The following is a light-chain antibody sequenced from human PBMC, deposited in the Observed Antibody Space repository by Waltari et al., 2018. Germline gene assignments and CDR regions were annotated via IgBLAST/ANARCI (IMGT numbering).Light chain of an antibody. Sequence: DIVMTQSPDSLAVSLGERAPINCKSSQSVLSRSNNRNYLAWYQQRPGQPPKKLIYWASTRESGVPDRISGSGSGTDFTLTISSLQADDVAVYYCQQYYSTPWTFGQGTKVEIK. J-gene: IGKJ1*01. V-gene: IGKV4-1*01. CDR2: WAS. CDR3: QQYYSTPWT. CDR1: QSVLSRSNNRNY.